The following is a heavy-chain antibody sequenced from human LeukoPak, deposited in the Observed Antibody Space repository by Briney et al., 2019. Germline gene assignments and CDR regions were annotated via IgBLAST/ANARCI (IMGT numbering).Heavy chain of an antibody. CDR1: GFTFSSCS. Sequence: GGSLRLSCAASGFTFSSCSMNWVRQAPGKGLEWVSSISSSSSYIYYADSVKGRFTISRDNAKNSLYLQMNSLRAEDTAVYYCARGHYDSLFYYYYYMDVWGKGTTVTVSS. CDR2: ISSSSSYI. V-gene: IGHV3-21*01. CDR3: ARGHYDSLFYYYYYMDV. J-gene: IGHJ6*03. D-gene: IGHD3-22*01.